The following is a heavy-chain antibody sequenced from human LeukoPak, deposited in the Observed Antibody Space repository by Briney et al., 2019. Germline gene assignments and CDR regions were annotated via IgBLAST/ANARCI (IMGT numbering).Heavy chain of an antibody. CDR2: INHSGST. CDR1: GGSISSDGYS. J-gene: IGHJ4*02. Sequence: PSQTLSLTCAVSGGSISSDGYSWSWIRQPPGKGLEWIGEINHSGSTNYNPSLKSRVTISVDTSKNQFSLKLSSVTAADTAVYYCARKAVYAMLTRPFDYWGQGTLVTVSS. V-gene: IGHV4-30-2*01. D-gene: IGHD2-8*01. CDR3: ARKAVYAMLTRPFDY.